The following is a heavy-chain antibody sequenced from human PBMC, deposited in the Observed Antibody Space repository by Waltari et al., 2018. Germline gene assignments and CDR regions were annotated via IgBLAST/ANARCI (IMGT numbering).Heavy chain of an antibody. CDR3: AKSRGFEY. Sequence: DVQLVESGGGWVQPGGSLRLSGGAPGFPFSRYWMSWVRQTPGKGLQWVANINYDGSQKYYVDSVKGRFTISRDNAKNSVYLQMNSLRVEDTAVYYCAKSRGFEYWGQGALITVSS. CDR2: INYDGSQK. CDR1: GFPFSRYW. D-gene: IGHD2-2*01. V-gene: IGHV3-7*01. J-gene: IGHJ4*02.